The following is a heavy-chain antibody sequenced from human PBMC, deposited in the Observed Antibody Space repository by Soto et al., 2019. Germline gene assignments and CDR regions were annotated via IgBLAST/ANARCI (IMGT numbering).Heavy chain of an antibody. CDR3: TRDDTFAY. D-gene: IGHD3-22*01. V-gene: IGHV3-15*07. J-gene: IGHJ4*02. Sequence: EVQLVESGGGLVKPGGSLRLSCAASGFTFNNAWMNWVRQAPGKGLEWVARIKSEANGGTTNYAAPVKGRFTISRDDSKNTLHLQMNSLKTEDTAMYFCTRDDTFAYWGQGTVVTVSS. CDR1: GFTFNNAW. CDR2: IKSEANGGTT.